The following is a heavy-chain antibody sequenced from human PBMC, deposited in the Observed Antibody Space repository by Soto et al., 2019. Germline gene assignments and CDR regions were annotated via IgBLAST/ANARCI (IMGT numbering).Heavy chain of an antibody. Sequence: PSETLAHTCAVSGGSISSSNWCGWVCQPPGKGLEWIGEISHGGSTNYNPSFKSRFTISVDKSKNQFSLKLSSVTAADTAVYYCATGQLVPGDWGQGTLVTVS. J-gene: IGHJ4*02. V-gene: IGHV4-4*02. CDR2: ISHGGST. CDR1: GGSISSSNW. CDR3: ATGQLVPGD. D-gene: IGHD6-13*01.